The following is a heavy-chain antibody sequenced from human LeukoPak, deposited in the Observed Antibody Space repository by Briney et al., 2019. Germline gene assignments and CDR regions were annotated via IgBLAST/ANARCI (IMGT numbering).Heavy chain of an antibody. CDR3: ARGPTNGQAFDY. D-gene: IGHD2-8*01. J-gene: IGHJ4*02. CDR1: GFTFSSYE. CDR2: ISSSGSTI. Sequence: PGGSLRLSCAASGFTFSSYEMNWVRQAPGKGLEWVSYISSSGSTIYYADSVKGRLTISRDNAKNSLYLQMNSLRAEDTAVYYCARGPTNGQAFDYWGQGTLVSVSS. V-gene: IGHV3-48*03.